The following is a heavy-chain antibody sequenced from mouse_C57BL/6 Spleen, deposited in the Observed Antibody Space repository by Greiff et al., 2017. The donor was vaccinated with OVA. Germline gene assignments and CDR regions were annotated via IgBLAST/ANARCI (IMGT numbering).Heavy chain of an antibody. V-gene: IGHV1-76*01. CDR3: AREGETAQATFSWFAY. Sequence: VQLQQSGAELVRPGASVKLSCKASGYTFTDYYINWVKQRPGQGLEWIARIYPGSGNTYYNEKFKGKATLTAEKSSSTAYMQLSSLTSEDSAVYFCAREGETAQATFSWFAYWGQGTLVTVSA. CDR1: GYTFTDYY. J-gene: IGHJ3*01. D-gene: IGHD3-2*02. CDR2: IYPGSGNT.